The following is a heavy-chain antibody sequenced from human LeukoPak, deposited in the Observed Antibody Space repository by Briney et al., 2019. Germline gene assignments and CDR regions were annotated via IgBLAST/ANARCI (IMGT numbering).Heavy chain of an antibody. J-gene: IGHJ5*02. V-gene: IGHV4-34*01. D-gene: IGHD6-13*01. CDR3: ARHPIKVIASDRRNWFDP. CDR2: ITHSGST. CDR1: GGSFSGYY. Sequence: SETLSLTCAVYGGSFSGYYWSWIRQPPGKGLEWIGEITHSGSTNYNPSLKSRVTISVDTSKNRFSLKLSSVTAADTAVYYCARHPIKVIASDRRNWFDPWGQGTLVTVSS.